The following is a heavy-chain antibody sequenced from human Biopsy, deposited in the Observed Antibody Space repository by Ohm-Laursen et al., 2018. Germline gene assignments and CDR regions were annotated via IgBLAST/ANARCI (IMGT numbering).Heavy chain of an antibody. D-gene: IGHD6-19*01. CDR3: ARGMRSSGWPYFDS. V-gene: IGHV4-59*01. J-gene: IGHJ4*02. CDR2: IYDRGST. Sequence: PGTLSLTCIVSGDSIGSFYWTWIRQPPGQGLEYIGYIYDRGSTANYNPSLESRVTMSVDMPKNQFSLKLSSVTAADTAIYYCARGMRSSGWPYFDSWGQGTLVTVSS. CDR1: GDSIGSFY.